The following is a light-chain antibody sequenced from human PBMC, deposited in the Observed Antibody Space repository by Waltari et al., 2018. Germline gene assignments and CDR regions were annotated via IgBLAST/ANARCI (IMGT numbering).Light chain of an antibody. CDR3: QVWDITIMV. V-gene: IGLV3-9*01. CDR1: NIGSKS. CDR2: RDI. Sequence: SYELTQPLSVSVALGQTASIACGGNNIGSKSVHWYQQKPGQAPVLVIYRDIKRPYGILGRFSGSNSDHTVTLTISTAQAGDEDDYYCQVWDITIMVFGGGTNLTVL. J-gene: IGLJ2*01.